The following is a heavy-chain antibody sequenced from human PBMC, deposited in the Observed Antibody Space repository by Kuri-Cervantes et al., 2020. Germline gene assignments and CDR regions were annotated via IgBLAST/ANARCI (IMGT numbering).Heavy chain of an antibody. D-gene: IGHD6-19*01. CDR2: FHHSGAT. Sequence: SETLSLTCIVSGDSISSDSHYWGWVRQAPGKGLTWIGSFHHSGATYYNPSLKSRASMSVDTSKNLFSLTLTSVTAADTAVYYCARLDCSGTKCYPKFDYWGQGTLVTVSS. J-gene: IGHJ4*02. CDR1: GDSISSDSHY. V-gene: IGHV4-39*02. CDR3: ARLDCSGTKCYPKFDY.